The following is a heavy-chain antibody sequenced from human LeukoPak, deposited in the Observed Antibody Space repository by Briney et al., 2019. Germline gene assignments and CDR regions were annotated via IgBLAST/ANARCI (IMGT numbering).Heavy chain of an antibody. CDR2: INPDSGGT. Sequence: GASVKVSCKASGYTFTGHYMHWVRQAPGQGLEWMGWINPDSGGTKYAQKFQGRVTMTRDTSISTAYMELSRLTSDDTAVYYCARDKQLDWAHYYYYYMDVWGKGTPVTVSS. CDR3: ARDKQLDWAHYYYYYMDV. J-gene: IGHJ6*03. CDR1: GYTFTGHY. D-gene: IGHD1-1*01. V-gene: IGHV1-2*02.